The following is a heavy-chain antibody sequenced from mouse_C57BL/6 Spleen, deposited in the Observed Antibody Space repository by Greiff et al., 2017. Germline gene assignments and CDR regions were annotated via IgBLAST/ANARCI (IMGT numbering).Heavy chain of an antibody. CDR2: IRNKANNHAT. J-gene: IGHJ1*03. CDR1: GFTFSDAW. D-gene: IGHD1-1*01. Sequence: EVKVEESGGGLVQPGGSMKLSCAASGFTFSDAWMDWVRQSPEKGLEWVAEIRNKANNHATYYAESVKGRFTISRDDSKSSVYLQMNSLRAEDTGIYYCTRLTTVLWYFDVWGTGTTVTVSS. V-gene: IGHV6-6*01. CDR3: TRLTTVLWYFDV.